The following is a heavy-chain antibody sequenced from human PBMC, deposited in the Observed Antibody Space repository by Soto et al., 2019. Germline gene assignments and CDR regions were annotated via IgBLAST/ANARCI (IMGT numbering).Heavy chain of an antibody. J-gene: IGHJ6*02. Sequence: QMQLVQSGPEVRKPGTSVKVSCKASGFTFRSSSVQWVRQARGQRLEWIGWNVVGSGDTNYAQKFQERVTITRDMSTTTAYMDLSSLRSEDTAVYYCAADSLLYGMGVWGQGTTVTVSS. CDR2: NVVGSGDT. CDR3: AADSLLYGMGV. CDR1: GFTFRSSS. V-gene: IGHV1-58*01.